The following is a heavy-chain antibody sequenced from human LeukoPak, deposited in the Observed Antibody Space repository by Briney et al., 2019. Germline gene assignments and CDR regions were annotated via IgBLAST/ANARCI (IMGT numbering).Heavy chain of an antibody. CDR1: GGSISSSSYY. CDR2: IYYSGST. CDR3: ARSWVGATPFDY. J-gene: IGHJ4*02. V-gene: IGHV4-39*01. D-gene: IGHD1-26*01. Sequence: SETLSLTCTVSGGSISSSSYYWGWIRQPPGTGLAWIGSIYYSGSTYYNPSLKSRVTISVDTSKNQFSLKLSSVTAADTAVYYCARSWVGATPFDYWGQGTLVTVSS.